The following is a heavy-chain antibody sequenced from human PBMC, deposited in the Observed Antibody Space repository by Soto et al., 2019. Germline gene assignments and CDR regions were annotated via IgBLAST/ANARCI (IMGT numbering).Heavy chain of an antibody. Sequence: TGGSLRLSCAASGLTFSNYAMNWVRQAPGKGLEWVSNISGSGDSTYYADSVKGRFTISRDNSKNTLYLQMNSLRAEDTAIYYCVKEGSGWYSRGCFDLWGRGTMVTVSS. D-gene: IGHD6-19*01. V-gene: IGHV3-23*01. CDR2: ISGSGDST. CDR1: GLTFSNYA. CDR3: VKEGSGWYSRGCFDL. J-gene: IGHJ3*01.